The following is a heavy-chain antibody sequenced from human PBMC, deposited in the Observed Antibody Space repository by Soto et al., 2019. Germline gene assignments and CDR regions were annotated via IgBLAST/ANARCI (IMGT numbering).Heavy chain of an antibody. Sequence: SETLSLTCTVSGGSISSGDYYWSWIRQPPGKGLEWIGYIYYSGSTYYNPSLKSRVTISVDTSKNQFALKLSSVTAADTAVYYCARVSRGGVIESWGQGTLVTVSS. J-gene: IGHJ4*02. CDR2: IYYSGST. CDR1: GGSISSGDYY. V-gene: IGHV4-30-4*01. CDR3: ARVSRGGVIES. D-gene: IGHD3-16*02.